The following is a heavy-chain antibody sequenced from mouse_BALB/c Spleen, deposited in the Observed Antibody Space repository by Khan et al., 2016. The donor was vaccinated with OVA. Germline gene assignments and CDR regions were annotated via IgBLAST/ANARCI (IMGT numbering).Heavy chain of an antibody. V-gene: IGHV2-6-7*01. D-gene: IGHD2-2*01. CDR1: GFSLTDYG. Sequence: QVQLKQSGPGLVAPSQSLSITCTVLGFSLTDYGVNWVRQPPGKGLEWLGMIWGDGSTDYNSALKSRLSISKDNSKSQVFIKMNSLQTDDTARYYCARFGYYDAMDYWGQGTSVTVFS. CDR2: IWGDGST. J-gene: IGHJ4*01. CDR3: ARFGYYDAMDY.